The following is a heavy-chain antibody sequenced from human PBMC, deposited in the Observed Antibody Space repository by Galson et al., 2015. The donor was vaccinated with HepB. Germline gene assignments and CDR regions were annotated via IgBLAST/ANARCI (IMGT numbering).Heavy chain of an antibody. CDR3: AKDGTPDYDFWSGSINDGWYYGMDV. CDR2: ISYDGSNK. J-gene: IGHJ6*02. V-gene: IGHV3-30*18. D-gene: IGHD3-3*01. Sequence: SLRLSCAASGFTFSSYGMHWVRQAPGKGLEWVAVISYDGSNKYYADSVKGRFTISRDNSKNTLYLQMNSLRAEDTAVYYCAKDGTPDYDFWSGSINDGWYYGMDVWGQGTTVTVSS. CDR1: GFTFSSYG.